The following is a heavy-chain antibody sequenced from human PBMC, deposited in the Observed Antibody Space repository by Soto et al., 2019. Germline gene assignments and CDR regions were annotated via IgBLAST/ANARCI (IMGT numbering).Heavy chain of an antibody. CDR2: ISYDGGKK. J-gene: IGHJ5*02. CDR3: ARAESAGYCTNGVCFGFDP. Sequence: PGGSLRLSCEASGFTFSSYALHWVRQAPGKGLEWVAVISYDGGKKYYADSVKGRFTISRDNSKSTLYLQINSLRDEDTAVYYCARAESAGYCTNGVCFGFDPR. V-gene: IGHV3-30-3*01. D-gene: IGHD2-8*01. CDR1: GFTFSSYA.